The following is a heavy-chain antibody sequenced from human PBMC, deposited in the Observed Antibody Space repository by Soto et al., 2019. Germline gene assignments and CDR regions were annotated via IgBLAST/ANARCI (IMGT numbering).Heavy chain of an antibody. Sequence: GGSLRLSCAASGFTFSDYYMSWIRQAPGKGLEWVSYISSSGSTIYYADSVKGRFTISRDNAKSSLYLQMNSLRAEDTAVYYCARDLTIPYYYYGMDVWGQGTTVTVSS. V-gene: IGHV3-11*01. D-gene: IGHD3-3*01. J-gene: IGHJ6*02. CDR1: GFTFSDYY. CDR2: ISSSGSTI. CDR3: ARDLTIPYYYYGMDV.